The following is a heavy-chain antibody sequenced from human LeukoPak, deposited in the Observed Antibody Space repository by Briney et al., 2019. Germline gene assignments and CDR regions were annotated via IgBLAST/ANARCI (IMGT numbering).Heavy chain of an antibody. V-gene: IGHV3-30*02. CDR1: GFSFNNYG. J-gene: IGHJ4*02. CDR2: IRYDGSNK. D-gene: IGHD1-26*01. CDR3: ARYPSFDY. Sequence: GGPLRLSCAASGFSFNNYGMHWVRQAPGKGLEWVAFIRYDGSNKYYSDSVKGRFTISRDNSKNTLYLQMKSLRTEDTAVYSCARYPSFDYWGQGTLVTVSS.